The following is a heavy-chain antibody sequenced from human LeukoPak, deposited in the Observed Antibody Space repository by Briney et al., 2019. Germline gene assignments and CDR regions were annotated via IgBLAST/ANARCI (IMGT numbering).Heavy chain of an antibody. CDR2: IYWDDDK. CDR1: GFSLSTSGVG. V-gene: IGHV2-5*02. D-gene: IGHD6-13*01. Sequence: SGPTLVNPTQTLTLTCTFSGFSLSTSGVGVGWIRQPPGKALEWLALIYWDDDKRYSPSLKSRLTITKDTSRNQVVLTMTNMDPVDTATYYCGYMRYSNSNNWFDPWGQGTLVTVSS. CDR3: GYMRYSNSNNWFDP. J-gene: IGHJ5*02.